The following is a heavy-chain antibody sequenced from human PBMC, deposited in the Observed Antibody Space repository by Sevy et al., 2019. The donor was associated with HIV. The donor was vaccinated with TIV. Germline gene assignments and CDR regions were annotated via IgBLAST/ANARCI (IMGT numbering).Heavy chain of an antibody. Sequence: SETLSLTCTVSGGSISDHYWNWIRQPPGKGLEWIGQIHYFGSANYNPSLKSRVTISLDTSNNRFSLKLSSVNAADTAVYYCARDTSGYSSDWYPYYNYYGLDVWGQGTTVTVSS. CDR2: IHYFGSA. J-gene: IGHJ6*02. D-gene: IGHD6-19*01. CDR1: GGSISDHY. CDR3: ARDTSGYSSDWYPYYNYYGLDV. V-gene: IGHV4-59*11.